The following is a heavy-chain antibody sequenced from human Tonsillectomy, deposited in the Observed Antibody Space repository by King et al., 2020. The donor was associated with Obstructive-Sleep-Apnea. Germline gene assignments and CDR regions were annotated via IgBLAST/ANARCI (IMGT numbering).Heavy chain of an antibody. CDR1: GFSFSSYW. CDR2: IKQDGSEK. CDR3: ARDQGDFDY. Sequence: VQLVESGGGLVQPGGSLRLSCAASGFSFSSYWMSLVRQAPGKGLEWVANIKQDGSEKYYVDSVKGRFTISRDNAKDSLCLQLNSLRAEDTAVYYCARDQGDFDYWGQGTLVTVSS. V-gene: IGHV3-7*01. J-gene: IGHJ4*02.